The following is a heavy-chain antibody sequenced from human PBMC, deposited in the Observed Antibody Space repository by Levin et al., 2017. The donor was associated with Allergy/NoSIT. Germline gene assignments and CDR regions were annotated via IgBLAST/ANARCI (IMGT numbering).Heavy chain of an antibody. V-gene: IGHV4-4*07. CDR3: AGEGHHCGDEDY. CDR1: GDSISDNF. CDR2: IHISGSM. D-gene: IGHD3-10*01. Sequence: SQTLSLTCTVSGDSISDNFWSWIRQPAGKGLEWIGRIHISGSMNYNASLQSRVTMSLDTSKNQLSLTLTSVTAADTAVYYCAGEGHHCGDEDYWGQGILVTVSS. J-gene: IGHJ4*02.